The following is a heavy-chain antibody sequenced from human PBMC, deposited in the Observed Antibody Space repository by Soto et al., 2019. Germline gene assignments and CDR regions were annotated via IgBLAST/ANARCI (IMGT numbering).Heavy chain of an antibody. Sequence: VQLVQSGAEEKKPGASVKDSCKASGYTFTSYAMHWVRQAPGQRREWMGGINAGHGNTKYSQKFQVRVTITRDASASTAYMELSSLRSEDTAVYYCARSSVVVTALDGWGHGTL. V-gene: IGHV1-3*05. CDR3: ARSSVVVTALDG. CDR1: GYTFTSYA. D-gene: IGHD2-21*02. CDR2: INAGHGNT. J-gene: IGHJ4*01.